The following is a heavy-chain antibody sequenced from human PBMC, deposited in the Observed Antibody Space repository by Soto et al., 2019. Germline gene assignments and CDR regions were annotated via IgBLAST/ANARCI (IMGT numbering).Heavy chain of an antibody. CDR1: GGSISSSNW. J-gene: IGHJ4*02. Sequence: PSETLSLTCAVSGGSISSSNWWSWVRQPPGKGLEWIGEIYHSGSTNYNPSLKSRVTISVDKSKNQFSLKLSSMTAADTAVYYCARAPKVSGSSQTRPDFWGQGTLVTVS. V-gene: IGHV4-4*02. CDR3: ARAPKVSGSSQTRPDF. CDR2: IYHSGST. D-gene: IGHD6-6*01.